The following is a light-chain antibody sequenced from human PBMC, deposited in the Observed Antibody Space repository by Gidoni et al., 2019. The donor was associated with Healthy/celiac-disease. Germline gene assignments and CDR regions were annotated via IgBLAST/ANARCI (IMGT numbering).Light chain of an antibody. CDR3: QQYGSSPYWT. V-gene: IGKV3-20*01. CDR1: QSVSSSY. Sequence: IVLTQSPGTLSLSPGERATLYCRASQSVSSSYLAWYQQKPGQAPRLLIYGASSRATGIPDRFSGSGSGTDFTLTISRLEPEDFAVYYCQQYGSSPYWTFGQGTKVEIK. CDR2: GAS. J-gene: IGKJ1*01.